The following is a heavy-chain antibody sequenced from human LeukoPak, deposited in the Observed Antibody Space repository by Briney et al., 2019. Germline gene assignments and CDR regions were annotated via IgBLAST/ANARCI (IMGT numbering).Heavy chain of an antibody. CDR2: ITSSSSYI. D-gene: IGHD1-26*01. CDR1: GFIFSSYS. J-gene: IGHJ6*03. V-gene: IGHV3-21*01. CDR3: ARDPYSGTYGDTYYYYMDV. Sequence: GGSLRLSCAASGFIFSSYSMNWVRQAPGKGLEWVSSITSSSSYIYYADSVKGRFTLSRDNARNSLYLQMNSLRAEDTAVYYCARDPYSGTYGDTYYYYMDVWGKGTTVTISS.